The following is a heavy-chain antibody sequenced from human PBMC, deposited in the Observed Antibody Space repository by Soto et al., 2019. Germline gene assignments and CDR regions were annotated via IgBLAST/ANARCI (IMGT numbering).Heavy chain of an antibody. CDR1: GYTFTSYY. J-gene: IGHJ6*02. CDR2: INPSGGST. CDR3: ARETSGGGYYYYGMDV. D-gene: IGHD3-10*01. Sequence: ASVKVSCKASGYTFTSYYMHWVRQAPGQGLEWMGIINPSGGSTSYAQKFQGRVTMTRDTSTSTVYMELSSLRSEDTAVYYCARETSGGGYYYYGMDVWGQGTTVTVS. V-gene: IGHV1-46*01.